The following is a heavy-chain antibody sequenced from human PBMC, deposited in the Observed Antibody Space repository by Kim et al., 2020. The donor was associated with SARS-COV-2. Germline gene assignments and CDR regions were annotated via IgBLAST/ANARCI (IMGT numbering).Heavy chain of an antibody. V-gene: IGHV3-73*01. CDR2: IRSKANSYAT. J-gene: IGHJ3*02. Sequence: GGSLRLSCAASGFTFSGSAMHWVRQASGKGLEWVGRIRSKANSYATAYAASVKGRFTISRDDSKNTAYLQMNSLKTEDTAVYYCTRPILTGYLDAFDIWGQGTMVTVSS. D-gene: IGHD3-9*01. CDR1: GFTFSGSA. CDR3: TRPILTGYLDAFDI.